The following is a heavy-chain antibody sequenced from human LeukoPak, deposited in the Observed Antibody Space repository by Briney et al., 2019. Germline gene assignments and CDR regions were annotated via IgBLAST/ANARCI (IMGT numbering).Heavy chain of an antibody. J-gene: IGHJ4*02. CDR2: ISYAGSNE. V-gene: IGHV3-30*04. D-gene: IGHD5-12*01. Sequence: GGSLRLSCAPSGFTFSNYAMHWVRQVPGKGLEWVAVISYAGSNEHYADSVKGRFTISRDNSKNTLYLQMNSLRAEDTAVYYCAKDGYEKRRYFDYWGQGTLVTVSS. CDR3: AKDGYEKRRYFDY. CDR1: GFTFSNYA.